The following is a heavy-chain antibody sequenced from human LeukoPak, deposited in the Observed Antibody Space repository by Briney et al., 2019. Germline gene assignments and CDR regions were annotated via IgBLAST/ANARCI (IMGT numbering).Heavy chain of an antibody. CDR2: ISYDGSNK. CDR1: GFTFSSYG. V-gene: IGHV3-30*18. Sequence: SGGSLRLSCAASGFTFSSYGMHWVRQAPGKGLEWVAVISYDGSNKYYADSVKGRFTISRDNSKNTLYLQMNSLRAEDTAVYYCAKDRALYCSSTSCDDSYGMDVWGKGTTVTVSS. CDR3: AKDRALYCSSTSCDDSYGMDV. J-gene: IGHJ6*04. D-gene: IGHD2-2*01.